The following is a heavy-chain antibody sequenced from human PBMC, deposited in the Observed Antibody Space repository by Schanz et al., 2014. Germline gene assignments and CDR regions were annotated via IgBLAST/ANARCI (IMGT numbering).Heavy chain of an antibody. CDR2: ISCAGSNK. V-gene: IGHV3-30*03. Sequence: VRLVESGGGLVKPGGSLRLSCAASGFSFSTYGMTWVRQAPGKGLQWVALISCAGSNKYHADSVKGRFTISRDNAKNSLYLQMNSLRADDTAVYYCARGPSQGYSYGHNIGAYYYGMDVWGQGTTVTVSS. CDR1: GFSFSTYG. CDR3: ARGPSQGYSYGHNIGAYYYGMDV. D-gene: IGHD5-18*01. J-gene: IGHJ6*02.